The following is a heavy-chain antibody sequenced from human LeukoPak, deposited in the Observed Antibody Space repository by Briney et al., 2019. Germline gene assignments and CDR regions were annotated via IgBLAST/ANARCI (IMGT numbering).Heavy chain of an antibody. V-gene: IGHV1-69*05. CDR1: GGTFSSYA. D-gene: IGHD2-15*01. CDR3: ARGEDTSSPFDY. CDR2: IIPIFGTA. Sequence: SVKVSCKASGGTFSSYAISWVRQAPGQGLEWMGGIIPIFGTANYAQKFQARVTITTDESTSTAYMELSSLRSEDTAVYYCARGEDTSSPFDYWGQGTLVTVSS. J-gene: IGHJ4*02.